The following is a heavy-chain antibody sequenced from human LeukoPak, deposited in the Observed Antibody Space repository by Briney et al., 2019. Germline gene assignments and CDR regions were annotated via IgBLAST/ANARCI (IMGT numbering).Heavy chain of an antibody. V-gene: IGHV1-2*02. D-gene: IGHD3-10*01. Sequence: ASVTVSCKASGYTFTGYYMYWVRQAPGQGLEWMGLVNPNSGGTNYAQKFQGRVTMTRDTSISKAYMELSRLRSDDTAVYYCARTYYYGSGSPEKGFDYWGQGTLVTVSS. CDR3: ARTYYYGSGSPEKGFDY. CDR1: GYTFTGYY. CDR2: VNPNSGGT. J-gene: IGHJ4*02.